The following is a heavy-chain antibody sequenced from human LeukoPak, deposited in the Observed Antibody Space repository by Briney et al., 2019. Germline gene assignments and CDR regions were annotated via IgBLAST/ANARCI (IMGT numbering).Heavy chain of an antibody. CDR2: INTNSGGT. CDR3: ARDVDSSGYVGN. D-gene: IGHD3-22*01. V-gene: IGHV1-2*02. Sequence: GASVKVSCTASVYTFTDRYIHWVRQAPGQGLEWMGWINTNSGGTNYAQKFQGRVSMTRDTSISTVYMELSRLRSEDTAVYYCARDVDSSGYVGNWGQGTLITVSS. CDR1: VYTFTDRY. J-gene: IGHJ1*01.